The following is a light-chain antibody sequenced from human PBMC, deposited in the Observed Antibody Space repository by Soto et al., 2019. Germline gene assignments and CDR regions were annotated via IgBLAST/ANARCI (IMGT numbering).Light chain of an antibody. CDR3: QQYDKWPPT. J-gene: IGKJ1*01. CDR2: GAS. CDR1: QVVRDY. V-gene: IGKV3-15*01. Sequence: EIVMTQSPATLSVSPGERATLSCGASQVVRDYLAWYQQKPGQAPRLLIHGASTRAPGIPARFRGGGSGTDFTLTISSLQSEDFAVYYCQQYDKWPPTFGQGTKVDIK.